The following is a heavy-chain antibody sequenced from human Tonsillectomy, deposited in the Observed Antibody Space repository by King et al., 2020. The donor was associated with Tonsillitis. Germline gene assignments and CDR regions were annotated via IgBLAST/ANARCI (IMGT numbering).Heavy chain of an antibody. Sequence: VQLVESGGGVVQPGGSLRLSCAASGFTFSSYGIHWVRQAPGKGLEWVAFIRFDGGEKYYTDSVKGRFNISRYNSKNTLYLEMNSQRAEDKAMYYCAKNLVRGSGNYYNRYSYYDMDVWGQGTTVTVSS. CDR1: GFTFSSYG. J-gene: IGHJ6*02. V-gene: IGHV3-30*02. CDR2: IRFDGGEK. D-gene: IGHD3-10*01. CDR3: AKNLVRGSGNYYNRYSYYDMDV.